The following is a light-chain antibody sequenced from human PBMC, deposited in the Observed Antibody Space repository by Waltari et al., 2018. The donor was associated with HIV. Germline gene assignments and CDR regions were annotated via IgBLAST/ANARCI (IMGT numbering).Light chain of an antibody. CDR1: SSNIGNDN. Sequence: QSVLTQPPSASGTPGQTVTISCSGGSSNIGNDNVNWYQQLPGMTPKLLIVKNYVRPSGVPDRFAGSKSGTSASMAISGLRSEDEADYYCVGWDSSLSAYVFGAGTKVIVL. CDR2: KNY. J-gene: IGLJ1*01. CDR3: VGWDSSLSAYV. V-gene: IGLV1-47*01.